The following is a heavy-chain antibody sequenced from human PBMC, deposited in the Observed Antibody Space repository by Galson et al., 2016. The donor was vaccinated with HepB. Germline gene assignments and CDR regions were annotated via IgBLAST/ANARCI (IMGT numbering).Heavy chain of an antibody. CDR3: AKVDCVGCLTGFGP. J-gene: IGHJ5*02. CDR1: GFTFGAFA. D-gene: IGHD2-21*01. CDR2: ISGSHNA. V-gene: IGHV3-23*01. Sequence: SLRLSCAASGFTFGAFALTWVRQAPGKGLEWVSGISGSHNAYYADSVKGRFTVSRDNLRNTLYLQMNTLTVEDTAVYYCAKVDCVGCLTGFGPWGQGTLVSVSS.